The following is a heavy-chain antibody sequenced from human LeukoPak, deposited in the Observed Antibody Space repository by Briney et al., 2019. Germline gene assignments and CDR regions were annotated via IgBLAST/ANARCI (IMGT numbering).Heavy chain of an antibody. V-gene: IGHV4-61*08. D-gene: IGHD6-6*01. Sequence: SETLSLTCTVSGGSISSGGYYWSWIRQPPGKGLEWIGYIYYSGSTNYNPSLKSRVTISVDTSKNQFSLKLSSVTAADTAVYYCARLYSSSFVVDYWGQGTLVTVSS. CDR2: IYYSGST. CDR3: ARLYSSSFVVDY. CDR1: GGSISSGGYY. J-gene: IGHJ4*02.